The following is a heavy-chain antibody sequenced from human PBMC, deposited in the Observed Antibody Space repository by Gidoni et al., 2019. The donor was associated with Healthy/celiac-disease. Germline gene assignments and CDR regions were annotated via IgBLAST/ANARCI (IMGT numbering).Heavy chain of an antibody. V-gene: IGHV3-33*01. D-gene: IGHD2-2*01. J-gene: IGHJ6*03. CDR3: ARVNQPLLYYYYYYMDV. Sequence: QVQLVESGGGVVQPGRSLRLSCAASGFTFSSYGMHWVRQAPGKGLEWVAVICYDGSNKYYADSVKGRFTISRDNSKNTLYLQMNSLRAEDTAVYYCARVNQPLLYYYYYYMDVWGKGTTVTVSS. CDR2: ICYDGSNK. CDR1: GFTFSSYG.